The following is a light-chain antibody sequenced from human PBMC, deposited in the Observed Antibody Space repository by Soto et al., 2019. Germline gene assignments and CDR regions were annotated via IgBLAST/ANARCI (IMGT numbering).Light chain of an antibody. V-gene: IGLV1-47*02. Sequence: QSVLTQPPSASGTPGQRVTISCSGSSSNIGSNYVYWYQQLPGTAPKLLIYSNNQRPSGVPDRFSGSKSDTSASLAISGLRSEYEADYYCAAWDDSLSGRVFGGGTKLTVL. CDR1: SSNIGSNY. CDR3: AAWDDSLSGRV. CDR2: SNN. J-gene: IGLJ3*02.